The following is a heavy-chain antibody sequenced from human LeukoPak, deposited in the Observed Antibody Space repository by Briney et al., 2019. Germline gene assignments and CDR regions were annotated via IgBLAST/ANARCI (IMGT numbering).Heavy chain of an antibody. Sequence: GGPLRLSFAASGFTFSRYDIHWVRQAPGKGLDCVAGISNDGGNKYYAESVKGRFTISRDNSKNTLYLQMNSLRAEDTAVYYCAKDSEQLAYYFDYWGQGTLVTLSS. CDR1: GFTFSRYD. J-gene: IGHJ4*02. D-gene: IGHD6-13*01. CDR2: ISNDGGNK. V-gene: IGHV3-30*18. CDR3: AKDSEQLAYYFDY.